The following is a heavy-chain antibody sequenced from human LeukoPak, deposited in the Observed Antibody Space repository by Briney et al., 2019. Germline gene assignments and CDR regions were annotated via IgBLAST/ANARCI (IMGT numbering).Heavy chain of an antibody. V-gene: IGHV1-2*06. D-gene: IGHD6-13*01. J-gene: IGHJ4*02. Sequence: ASVKVSCKASGYTFTGYYMHWVRQAPGQGLEWMGRINPNSGGTNYAQKVQGRVTMTRDTSISTAYMELSRLRSEDTAVYYCARGREYSSSSRVLELDFDYWGQGTLVTVSS. CDR1: GYTFTGYY. CDR3: ARGREYSSSSRVLELDFDY. CDR2: INPNSGGT.